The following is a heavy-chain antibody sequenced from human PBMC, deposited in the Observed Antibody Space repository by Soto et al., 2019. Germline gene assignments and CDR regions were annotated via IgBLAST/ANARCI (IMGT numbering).Heavy chain of an antibody. J-gene: IGHJ4*02. D-gene: IGHD2-2*01. Sequence: PGASLRPSCAVSGFTFDDYAMHCVRQARGKGLEWISGISWNSGTIGYADSVKGRFTISRDNAKNALYLQMNSLRAEDTALYFCAKDIVVVPGEDGFFDYWGQGTLVTVPS. CDR1: GFTFDDYA. V-gene: IGHV3-9*01. CDR3: AKDIVVVPGEDGFFDY. CDR2: ISWNSGTI.